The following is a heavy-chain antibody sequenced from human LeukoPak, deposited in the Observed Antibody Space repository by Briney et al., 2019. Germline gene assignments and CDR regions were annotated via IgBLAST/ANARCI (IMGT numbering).Heavy chain of an antibody. D-gene: IGHD1-26*01. CDR3: ASGGSYRTFDI. Sequence: PSETLSLTCAVYGGSFSGYYWSWIRQHPGKGLEWIGYIYYSGSTYYNPSLKSRVTISVDTSKNQFSLKLSSVTAADAAVYYCASGGSYRTFDIWGQGTMVTVSS. CDR1: GGSFSGYY. CDR2: IYYSGST. V-gene: IGHV4-31*11. J-gene: IGHJ3*02.